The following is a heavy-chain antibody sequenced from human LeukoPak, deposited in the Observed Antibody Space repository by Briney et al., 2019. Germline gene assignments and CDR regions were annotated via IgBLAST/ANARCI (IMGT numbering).Heavy chain of an antibody. CDR3: AKDDGAGSYYNVMVVDF. CDR2: ITGSGRAT. CDR1: GFTFSNYG. D-gene: IGHD3-10*01. Sequence: GGTLRLSCAASGFTFSNYGMSWVRQAPGKGLEWVSVITGSGRATYYADSVKGRLTISRDNSKNTLYLQMNSLRAEDTAVYYCAKDDGAGSYYNVMVVDFWGQGTLVTVSS. V-gene: IGHV3-23*01. J-gene: IGHJ4*02.